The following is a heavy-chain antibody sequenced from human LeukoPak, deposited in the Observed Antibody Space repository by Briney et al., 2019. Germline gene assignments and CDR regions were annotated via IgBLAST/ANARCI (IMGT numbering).Heavy chain of an antibody. CDR2: ISNPSSTK. V-gene: IGHV3-11*04. J-gene: IGHJ4*02. CDR1: GFIFSDYY. D-gene: IGHD3-10*01. CDR3: ARCGDGLPCDFDY. Sequence: GGSLRLSCDASGFIFSDYYMSWVRQAPGKGLEWISYISNPSSTKYYADSVRGRFTISRDNAKNSLYLQMNSLRAEDTAVYYCARCGDGLPCDFDYWGQGTLVTVSS.